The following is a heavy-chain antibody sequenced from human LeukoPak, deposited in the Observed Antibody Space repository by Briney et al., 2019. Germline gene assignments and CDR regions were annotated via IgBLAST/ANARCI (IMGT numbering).Heavy chain of an antibody. Sequence: WMGRIDPSDSYTNYSPSFQGHVTISADKSISTAYLQWSSLKASDTAMYYCARRSIAVAGIDHWGRGTLVTVSS. CDR2: IDPSDSYT. CDR3: ARRSIAVAGIDH. D-gene: IGHD6-19*01. V-gene: IGHV5-10-1*01. J-gene: IGHJ5*02.